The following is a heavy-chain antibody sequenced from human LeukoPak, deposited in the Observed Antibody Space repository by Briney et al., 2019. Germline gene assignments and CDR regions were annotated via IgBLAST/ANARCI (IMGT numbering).Heavy chain of an antibody. D-gene: IGHD2-2*01. Sequence: ASVKVSCKASGYTFTSYYMHWVRQAPGQGLEWMGIINPSGGSTSYAQKFQDRVTMTRDMSTSTVYMELSSLRSEDTAVYYCARDRRLIVVVPAARRSNWFDPWGQGTLVTVSS. J-gene: IGHJ5*02. CDR1: GYTFTSYY. CDR3: ARDRRLIVVVPAARRSNWFDP. V-gene: IGHV1-46*01. CDR2: INPSGGST.